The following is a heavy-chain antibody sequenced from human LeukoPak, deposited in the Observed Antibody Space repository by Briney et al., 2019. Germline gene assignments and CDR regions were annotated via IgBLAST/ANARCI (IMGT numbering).Heavy chain of an antibody. J-gene: IGHJ4*02. CDR1: GFTFSSYA. Sequence: GRSLRLSCAASGFTFSSYAMHWVRQAPGKGLEWVAVISYDGSNKYYADSVKGRFTISRDNSKNTLYLQMNSLRAEDTAVYYCAKGVSGYYRTDYWAQGTLVTVSS. CDR3: AKGVSGYYRTDY. V-gene: IGHV3-30*04. CDR2: ISYDGSNK. D-gene: IGHD3-3*01.